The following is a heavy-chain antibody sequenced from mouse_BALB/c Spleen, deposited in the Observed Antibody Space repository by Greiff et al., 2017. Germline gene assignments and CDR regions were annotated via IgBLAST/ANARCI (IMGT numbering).Heavy chain of an antibody. D-gene: IGHD2-3*01. CDR1: GYTFTSYW. CDR3: TRGMDGYYVWYFDV. J-gene: IGHJ1*01. CDR2: IYPGSGST. Sequence: LQQPGSELVRPGASVKLSCKASGYTFTSYWMHWVKQRPGQGLEWIGNIYPGSGSTNYDEKFKSKATLTVDTSSSTAYMQLSSLTSEDSAVYYCTRGMDGYYVWYFDVWGAGTTVTVSS. V-gene: IGHV1S22*01.